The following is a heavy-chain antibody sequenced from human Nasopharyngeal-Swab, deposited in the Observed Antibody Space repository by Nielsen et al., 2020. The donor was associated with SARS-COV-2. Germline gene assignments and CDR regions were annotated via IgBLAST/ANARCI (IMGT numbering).Heavy chain of an antibody. Sequence: GESLKISCAASGFTFSNYGMHWVRQAPGKGLEWVAAISYDGGNEYYAESVKGRFTISRDNSKNTLYLQMNSLRAEDTAVYYCAKALLYIVVVTAPGGYWGQGTLVTVSS. CDR2: ISYDGGNE. CDR1: GFTFSNYG. CDR3: AKALLYIVVVTAPGGY. D-gene: IGHD2-21*02. V-gene: IGHV3-30*18. J-gene: IGHJ4*02.